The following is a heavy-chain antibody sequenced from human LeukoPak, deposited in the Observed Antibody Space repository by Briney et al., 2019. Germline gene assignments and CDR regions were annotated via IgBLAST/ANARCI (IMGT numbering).Heavy chain of an antibody. V-gene: IGHV4-61*02. CDR1: GGSISSSSYY. Sequence: SETLSLTCTVSGGSISSSSYYWSWIRQPAGKGLEWIGRIYTSGSTNYNPSLKSRVTISVDTSKNQSSLKLSSVTAADTAVYYCARDRIAAAGTRGLLDYWGQGTLVTVSS. J-gene: IGHJ4*02. CDR3: ARDRIAAAGTRGLLDY. CDR2: IYTSGST. D-gene: IGHD6-13*01.